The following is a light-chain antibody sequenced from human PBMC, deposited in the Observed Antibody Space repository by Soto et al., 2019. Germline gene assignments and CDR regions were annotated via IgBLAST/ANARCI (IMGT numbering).Light chain of an antibody. CDR2: GNS. V-gene: IGLV1-40*01. CDR1: SSNIGAGYD. Sequence: QYVLTQPPSVSGAPGQRGTISCTGSSSNIGAGYDVHWYQQLPGTAPKLLIYGNSNRPSGVPDRFSGSKSGTSASLAITGLQAEDEADYYCQSYDSSLDVVFGGGTKLTVL. CDR3: QSYDSSLDVV. J-gene: IGLJ2*01.